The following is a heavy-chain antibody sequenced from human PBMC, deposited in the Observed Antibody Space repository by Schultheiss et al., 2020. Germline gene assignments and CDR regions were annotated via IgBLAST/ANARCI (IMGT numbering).Heavy chain of an antibody. D-gene: IGHD1-14*01. J-gene: IGHJ6*04. CDR3: AISRGTTGQMDV. Sequence: SQTLSLTCAVYGGSFSGYYWGWIRQPPGKGLEWIGSIYYSGSTYYNPSLKSRVTISVDTSKNQFSLKLSSVTAADTAIYYCAISRGTTGQMDVWGKGTTVTVSS. V-gene: IGHV4-34*09. CDR2: IYYSGST. CDR1: GGSFSGYY.